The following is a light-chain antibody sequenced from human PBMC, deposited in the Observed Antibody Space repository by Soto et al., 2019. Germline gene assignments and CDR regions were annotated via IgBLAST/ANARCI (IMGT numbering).Light chain of an antibody. CDR1: QSVTSF. V-gene: IGKV3-11*01. CDR2: DVS. Sequence: EIVLTQSPVTLSLSPGERATLSCRASQSVTSFLAWYQQKPGQAPRLLIYDVSIRATGIPARSSGSGSGTDFTLTISSLEPEDFAVYYCQQRSNWPLTFGGGTKVEIK. J-gene: IGKJ4*01. CDR3: QQRSNWPLT.